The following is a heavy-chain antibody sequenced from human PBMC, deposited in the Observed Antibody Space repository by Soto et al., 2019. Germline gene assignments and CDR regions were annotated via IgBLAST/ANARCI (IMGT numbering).Heavy chain of an antibody. J-gene: IGHJ6*03. V-gene: IGHV4-39*01. Sequence: QLQLQESAPGLVKPSGTLSLTCTVSGGSISSSSYYWGWIRQPPGKGLEWIGSIYYSGSTYYNPPLKRRVTISVDSSNHQFSLKLSSATAADAAVYYCARPLNLGELSFPYHYYYYMDVWGKGTTVTVSS. CDR1: GGSISSSSYY. D-gene: IGHD3-16*02. CDR2: IYYSGST. CDR3: ARPLNLGELSFPYHYYYYMDV.